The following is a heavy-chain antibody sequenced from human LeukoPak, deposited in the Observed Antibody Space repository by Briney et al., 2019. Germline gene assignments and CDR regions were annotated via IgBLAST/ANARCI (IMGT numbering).Heavy chain of an antibody. D-gene: IGHD3-22*01. V-gene: IGHV3-11*01. Sequence: GGSLRLSCAASGFTFSDYYMSWIRQAPGKGLEWVSYISSSGSTIYYADSVKGRFTISRDNAKNSLYLQMNSLRTEDTALYYCAKPYYDSSGYYLAYWGQGTLVTVSS. CDR3: AKPYYDSSGYYLAY. J-gene: IGHJ4*02. CDR2: ISSSGSTI. CDR1: GFTFSDYY.